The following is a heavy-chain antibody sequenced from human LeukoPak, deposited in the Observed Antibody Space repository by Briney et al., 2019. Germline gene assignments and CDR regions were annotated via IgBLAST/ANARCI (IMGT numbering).Heavy chain of an antibody. V-gene: IGHV3-7*01. D-gene: IGHD3-10*01. CDR1: GFTFSSYS. J-gene: IGHJ4*02. Sequence: GGSLRLSCAASGFTFSSYSMNWVRQAPWKGLEWVANINRDGSAKYYLDSVKGRFTVSRDNAKNSLYLQTNSLRGEDTAVYYCARLWGDATIFDLWGQGTLVTVSS. CDR2: INRDGSAK. CDR3: ARLWGDATIFDL.